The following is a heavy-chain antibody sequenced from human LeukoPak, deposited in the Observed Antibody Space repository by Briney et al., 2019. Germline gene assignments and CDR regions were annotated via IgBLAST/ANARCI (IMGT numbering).Heavy chain of an antibody. D-gene: IGHD3-3*01. V-gene: IGHV3-7*05. CDR2: IKQDGSDK. Sequence: GRSLRLSCAAYAFTSSSYWTSCVSQAQGKGMEWVANIKQDGSDKNYVDYGKGRFTISRDTAKNPLYLQMNSLRGEDTAVYYCARHEAHYDFWSGYTSGPFDYWGQGTLVTVSS. CDR3: ARHEAHYDFWSGYTSGPFDY. J-gene: IGHJ4*02. CDR1: AFTSSSYW.